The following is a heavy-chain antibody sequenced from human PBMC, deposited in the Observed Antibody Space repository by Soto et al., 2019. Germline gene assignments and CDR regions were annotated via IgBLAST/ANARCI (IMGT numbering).Heavy chain of an antibody. CDR3: AREVTADAFDI. V-gene: IGHV3-48*03. CDR1: GFTFSSYD. J-gene: IGHJ3*02. CDR2: ISRSGGSI. D-gene: IGHD2-21*02. Sequence: EVQLVESGGGLVQPGGSLRLSCAAAGFTFSSYDMNWVRQAPGTGPEWVSYISRSGGSISYADSLKGRFTISRDNAKNSLYLQMNSLRAEYTAVYYCAREVTADAFDIWGQGTMVTVSS.